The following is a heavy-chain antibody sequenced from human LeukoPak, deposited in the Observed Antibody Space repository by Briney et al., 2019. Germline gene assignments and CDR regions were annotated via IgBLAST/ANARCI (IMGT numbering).Heavy chain of an antibody. D-gene: IGHD2-2*01. CDR3: ARATYCSSTSCLIDDAFDI. Sequence: GVSVKVSCKASGYTFTGYYMHWVRQAPGQGLEWMGWINPNSGGTNYAQKFQGRVTMTRDTSISTAYTELSRLRSDDTAVYYCARATYCSSTSCLIDDAFDIWGQGTMVTVSS. V-gene: IGHV1-2*02. CDR1: GYTFTGYY. J-gene: IGHJ3*02. CDR2: INPNSGGT.